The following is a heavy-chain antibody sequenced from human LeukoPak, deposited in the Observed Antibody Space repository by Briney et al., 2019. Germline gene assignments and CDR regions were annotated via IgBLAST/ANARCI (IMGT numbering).Heavy chain of an antibody. CDR3: ARVLAVAGSNWFDP. V-gene: IGHV1-18*01. CDR1: GYTFISYG. D-gene: IGHD6-19*01. CDR2: ISAYNVNT. J-gene: IGHJ5*02. Sequence: ASVNVSCTASGYTFISYGISWVRQAPGQGLEWMGWISAYNVNTNYAQKLQGRVTMTTDTSTSTAYVELRSLRSDDTAVYYCARVLAVAGSNWFDPWGQGTLVTVSS.